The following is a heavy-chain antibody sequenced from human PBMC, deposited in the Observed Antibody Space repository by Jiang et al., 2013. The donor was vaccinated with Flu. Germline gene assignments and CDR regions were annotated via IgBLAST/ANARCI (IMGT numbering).Heavy chain of an antibody. Sequence: KLSCATSGFTFEIMPCTGPANSSEGREWLSTVNWNSAEMIYADSVKGRFAISRDNAKRSVFLQMNSLRVEDSALYFCVKDISTGYDPYEYYYNYGMDFWGQGTTVIVSS. CDR2: VNWNSAEM. J-gene: IGHJ6*02. D-gene: IGHD5-12*01. V-gene: IGHV3-9*01. CDR3: VKDISTGYDPYEYYYNYGMDF. CDR1: GFTFEIMP.